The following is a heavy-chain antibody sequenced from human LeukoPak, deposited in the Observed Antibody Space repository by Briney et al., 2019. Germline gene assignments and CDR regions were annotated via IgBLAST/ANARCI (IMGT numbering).Heavy chain of an antibody. D-gene: IGHD6-19*01. Sequence: GESLKISCKGSGYSFTSYWIGWVRQMPGKGLEWMGIIYPGDSDTRYSPSFQGQVTISADKSISTAYLQWSSLKASDTAMYYCARPVAGDDTPGGLAYYFDYWGQGTLVTVSS. CDR1: GYSFTSYW. CDR3: ARPVAGDDTPGGLAYYFDY. V-gene: IGHV5-51*01. J-gene: IGHJ4*02. CDR2: IYPGDSDT.